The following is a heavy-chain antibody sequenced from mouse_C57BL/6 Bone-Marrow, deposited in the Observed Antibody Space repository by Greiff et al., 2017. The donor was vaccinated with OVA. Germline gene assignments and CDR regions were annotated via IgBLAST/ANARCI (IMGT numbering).Heavy chain of an antibody. V-gene: IGHV1-5*01. CDR3: TQESRWLLRGY. CDR2: IYPGTSDT. CDR1: GYTFTSYW. J-gene: IGHJ2*01. Sequence: VQLKESGTVLARPGASVKMSCKTSGYTFTSYWMHWVKQRPGQGLEWIGAIYPGTSDTRSHHTFLGKAKLTAVTSASTAYMELSSLTNEDYAVYYWTQESRWLLRGYWGQGTTLTVSS. D-gene: IGHD2-3*01.